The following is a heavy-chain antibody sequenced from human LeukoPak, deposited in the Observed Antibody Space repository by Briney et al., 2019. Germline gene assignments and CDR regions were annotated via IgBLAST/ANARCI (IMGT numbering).Heavy chain of an antibody. CDR2: IIPIFGTA. Sequence: ASVKVSCKASGGTFSSHTINWVRQAPGQGLEWMGGIIPIFGTANYAQRFQGRVTITAVESTSTAYMEVSSLRYEDTAVYYCARGWLAETMVVTPYNNWGQGTLVTVSS. CDR1: GGTFSSHT. D-gene: IGHD4-23*01. J-gene: IGHJ4*02. CDR3: ARGWLAETMVVTPYNN. V-gene: IGHV1-69*13.